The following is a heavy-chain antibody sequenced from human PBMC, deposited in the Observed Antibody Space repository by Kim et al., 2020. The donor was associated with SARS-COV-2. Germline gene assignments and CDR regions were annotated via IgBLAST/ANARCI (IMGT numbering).Heavy chain of an antibody. CDR3: ARGAATAAHPDY. V-gene: IGHV1-3*01. CDR2: INAGNGNT. Sequence: ASVKVSCKASGYTFTSYAMHWVRQAPGQRLEWMGWINAGNGNTKYSQKFQGRVTITRDTSASTAYMELSSLRSEDTAVYYCARGAATAAHPDYWGQGTLVTVSS. D-gene: IGHD6-13*01. J-gene: IGHJ4*02. CDR1: GYTFTSYA.